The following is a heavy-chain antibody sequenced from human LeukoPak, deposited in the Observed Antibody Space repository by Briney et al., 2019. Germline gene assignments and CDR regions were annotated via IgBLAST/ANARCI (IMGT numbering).Heavy chain of an antibody. CDR2: IKQDGSEK. J-gene: IGHJ4*02. V-gene: IGHV3-7*01. Sequence: TGGSLRLSCVVSGFTFSHYWMNWVRQAPGKGLEWVANIKQDGSEKYYVDSVKGRFTISRDNAKNSLYLQMNSLRAEDTAVYYCARRYFDYWGQGTLVTVSS. CDR1: GFTFSHYW. CDR3: ARRYFDY.